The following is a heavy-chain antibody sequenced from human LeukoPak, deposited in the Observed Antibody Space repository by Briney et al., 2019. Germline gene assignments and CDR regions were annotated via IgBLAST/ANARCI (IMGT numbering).Heavy chain of an antibody. CDR3: ARGPAAIRGYYYYYYMDG. CDR2: VYYSGST. Sequence: WETLSLTCPASGGSISSYYSSWVRQPPGKGLEWSGYVYYSGSTNYNPSVKSRVTISVDTSKNQFSLKLGSVTAADTAVYYRARGPAAIRGYYYYYYMDGWGNGTTVTVSS. V-gene: IGHV4-59*01. D-gene: IGHD2-2*02. CDR1: GGSISSYY. J-gene: IGHJ6*03.